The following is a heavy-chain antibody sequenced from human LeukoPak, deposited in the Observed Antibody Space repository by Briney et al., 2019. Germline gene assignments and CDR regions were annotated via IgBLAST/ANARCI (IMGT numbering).Heavy chain of an antibody. CDR1: GFTFSDYY. Sequence: PGGSPRLSCAASGFTFSDYYLSWVRQAPGKGLEWVSFISPSSSYTNYADSVKGRFTISRDNAKNSLYLQMSSLRAEDTAVYYCARLWGGSSGYYYWGQGTLVTVSS. V-gene: IGHV3-11*03. J-gene: IGHJ4*02. D-gene: IGHD3-22*01. CDR2: ISPSSSYT. CDR3: ARLWGGSSGYYY.